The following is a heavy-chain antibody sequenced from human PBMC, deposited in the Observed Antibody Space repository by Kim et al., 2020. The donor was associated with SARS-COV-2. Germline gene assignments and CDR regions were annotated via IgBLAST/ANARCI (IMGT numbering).Heavy chain of an antibody. CDR3: ARDPSWTSDY. V-gene: IGHV3-7*03. CDR1: GFTFSTSW. J-gene: IGHJ4*02. D-gene: IGHD3-3*01. CDR2: IKPDGSVQ. Sequence: GGSLRLSCAVSGFTFSTSWMTWVRQAPGKGLEWLGNIKPDGSVQYYVASVKGRFTISRDNAKNSLYLQMNSLTAEETAVYYVARDPSWTSDYWGQGTL.